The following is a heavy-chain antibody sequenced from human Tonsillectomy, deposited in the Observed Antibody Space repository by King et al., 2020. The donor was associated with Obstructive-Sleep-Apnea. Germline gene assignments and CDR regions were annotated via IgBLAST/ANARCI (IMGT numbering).Heavy chain of an antibody. V-gene: IGHV4-39*01. CDR1: GGSISSSSYY. D-gene: IGHD1-26*01. Sequence: QLQESGPGLVKPSETLSLTCTVSGGSISSSSYYWGWIRQPPGKGLEWIGSIYYSGCTYYNPSLKSRVTISVDTSKNQFSLKRSSVTAADTAVYYCARLGSYFWGQGTLVTVSS. CDR2: IYYSGCT. CDR3: ARLGSYF. J-gene: IGHJ4*02.